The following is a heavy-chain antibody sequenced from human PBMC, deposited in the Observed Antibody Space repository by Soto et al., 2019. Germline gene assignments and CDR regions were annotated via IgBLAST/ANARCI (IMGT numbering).Heavy chain of an antibody. CDR2: IPGNGANT. D-gene: IGHD1-26*01. Sequence: EVQLLVSGGGLVQPGGSLRLSCAASGFTFSSYSMGWVRQAPGKGLEWVSAIPGNGANTYYTDSVKGRFTISRDNSKNTLCLQMNSLRVEDTAVYYCAKGGYSGNREVDYWGQGTLVTVSS. CDR3: AKGGYSGNREVDY. J-gene: IGHJ4*02. V-gene: IGHV3-23*01. CDR1: GFTFSSYS.